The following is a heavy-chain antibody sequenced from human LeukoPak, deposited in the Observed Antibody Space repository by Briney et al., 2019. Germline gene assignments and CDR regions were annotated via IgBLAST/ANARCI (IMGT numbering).Heavy chain of an antibody. D-gene: IGHD3-3*01. V-gene: IGHV3-49*04. J-gene: IGHJ6*03. CDR2: IRSKAYGGTT. CDR3: TGGPDFWSPDDYYYYMDV. CDR1: GFTFGDYA. Sequence: GGSLRLSCTASGFTFGDYAMSWVRQAPGKGLEWVGFIRSKAYGGTTEYAASVKGRFTISRDDSKSIAYLQMNSLKTEDTAVYYCTGGPDFWSPDDYYYYMDVWGKGTTVTVSS.